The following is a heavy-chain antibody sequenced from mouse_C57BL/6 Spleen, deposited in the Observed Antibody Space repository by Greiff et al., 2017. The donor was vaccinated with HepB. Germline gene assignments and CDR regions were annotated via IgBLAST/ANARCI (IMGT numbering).Heavy chain of an antibody. CDR2: IYPGDGDT. CDR3: ARGDYDGEADY. D-gene: IGHD2-4*01. J-gene: IGHJ2*01. Sequence: VQLQQSGPELVKPGASVKISCKASGYAFSSSWMNWVKQRPGKGLEWIGRIYPGDGDTNYNGKFKGKATLTADKSSSTAYMQLSSLTSEDSAVYFCARGDYDGEADYWGQGTTLTVSS. V-gene: IGHV1-82*01. CDR1: GYAFSSSW.